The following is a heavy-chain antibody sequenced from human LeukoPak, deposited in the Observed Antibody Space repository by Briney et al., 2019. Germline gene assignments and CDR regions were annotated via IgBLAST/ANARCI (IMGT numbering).Heavy chain of an antibody. CDR3: ATKYSSSWLPFDY. V-gene: IGHV1-69*05. Sequence: GASVKVSCKASGGTSSSYAISWVRQAPGQGLEWMGRIIPIFGTANYAQKFQGRVTITTDESTSTAYMELSSLRSEDTAVYYCATKYSSSWLPFDYWGQGTLVTVSS. CDR1: GGTSSSYA. J-gene: IGHJ4*02. CDR2: IIPIFGTA. D-gene: IGHD6-13*01.